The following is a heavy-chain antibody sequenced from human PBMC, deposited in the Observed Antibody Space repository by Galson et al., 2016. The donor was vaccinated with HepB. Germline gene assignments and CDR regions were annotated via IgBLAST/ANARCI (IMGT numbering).Heavy chain of an antibody. CDR2: INHDGYT. Sequence: SETLSLTCAVYGGSLIAYYWSWVRQPPGKGLEWIGEINHDGYTKNNPSLKGRVTMSVDTSKNQFSLQLSSVAAADTAVYYCARLGRYCTGGSCYFGDYWGHGNLVTVAS. CDR1: GGSLIAYY. D-gene: IGHD2-15*01. V-gene: IGHV4-34*01. CDR3: ARLGRYCTGGSCYFGDY. J-gene: IGHJ4*01.